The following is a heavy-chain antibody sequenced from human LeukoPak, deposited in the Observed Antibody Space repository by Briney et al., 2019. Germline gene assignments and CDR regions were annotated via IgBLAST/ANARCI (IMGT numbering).Heavy chain of an antibody. D-gene: IGHD3-10*01. CDR2: MNPNSGNT. V-gene: IGHV1-8*01. J-gene: IGHJ4*02. CDR1: GYTFTSYD. CDR3: ATNHAFGELLYNS. Sequence: ASVKVSCKASGYTFTSYDINWVRQATGQGLEWMGWMNPNSGNTGYAQKFQGRVTMTEDTSTDTAYMELSSLRSEDTAVYYCATNHAFGELLYNSWGQGTLVTVSS.